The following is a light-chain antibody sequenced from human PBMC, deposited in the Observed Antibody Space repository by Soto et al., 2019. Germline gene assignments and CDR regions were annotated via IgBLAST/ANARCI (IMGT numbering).Light chain of an antibody. CDR2: DAS. V-gene: IGKV3-11*01. Sequence: EIFLTQSPATLSLSPGERATLSCRASQSVSSYLAWYQQKPGQAPRLLIYDASNRATGIPARFSGSGSGTDFTLTISSLEPEDFAVYYCQQRSNWPTWTFGQGTKVDNK. CDR1: QSVSSY. CDR3: QQRSNWPTWT. J-gene: IGKJ1*01.